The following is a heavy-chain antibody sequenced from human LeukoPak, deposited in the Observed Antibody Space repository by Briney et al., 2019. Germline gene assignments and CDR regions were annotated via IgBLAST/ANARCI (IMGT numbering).Heavy chain of an antibody. D-gene: IGHD2-15*01. CDR2: INPGNGDT. Sequence: ASVKVSCKGSGYSFTNYAVHWVRQAPGQRLEWLGWINPGNGDTKYSQNFQGRVTVTSDTSAATAYVELNSLTSEDTAVYYCARERWHCRVNCYSVYYYALDVWGQGTTVTVSS. J-gene: IGHJ6*02. CDR1: GYSFTNYA. V-gene: IGHV1-3*01. CDR3: ARERWHCRVNCYSVYYYALDV.